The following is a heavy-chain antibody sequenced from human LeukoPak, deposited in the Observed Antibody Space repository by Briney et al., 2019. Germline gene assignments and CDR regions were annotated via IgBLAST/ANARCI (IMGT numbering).Heavy chain of an antibody. CDR2: IKQDGSEK. CDR1: GFTFSSYW. Sequence: HAGGSLRLSCAASGFTFSSYWMSWVRQAPGKGLEWVANIKQDGSEKYYVDSVKGRFTISRDNAKNSLYLQMNSLRAEDTAVYYCARIVVVTTYYFDYWGQGTLVTVSS. CDR3: ARIVVVTTYYFDY. V-gene: IGHV3-7*01. D-gene: IGHD3-22*01. J-gene: IGHJ4*02.